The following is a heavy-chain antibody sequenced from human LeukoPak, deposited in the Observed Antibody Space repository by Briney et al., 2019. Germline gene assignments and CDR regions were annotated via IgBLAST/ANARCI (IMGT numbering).Heavy chain of an antibody. CDR3: AKLYSGRIFDV. CDR2: LSSSGGDT. CDR1: GFTFSSYV. J-gene: IGHJ3*01. V-gene: IGHV3-23*01. Sequence: GGSLRLSCEVSGFTFSSYVMSWVRQAPGKGLEWVSALSSSGGDTSYEDSVKGRFTISRDNSKNTPYLQMSSLRAEDTAVYYCAKLYSGRIFDVWGQGTMVTVSP. D-gene: IGHD3-10*01.